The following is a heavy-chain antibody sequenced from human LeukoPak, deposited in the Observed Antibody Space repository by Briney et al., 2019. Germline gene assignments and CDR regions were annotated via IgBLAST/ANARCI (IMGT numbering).Heavy chain of an antibody. CDR1: GGSISSNTYY. J-gene: IGHJ4*02. D-gene: IGHD3-3*01. V-gene: IGHV4-39*07. Sequence: SETLSLTCTVSGGSISSNTYYWGWIRQPPGKGLEWIGSIYYSGSTYYNPSLKSRVTISVDTSKNQFSLKLTSVTAADTAVYYCARVFEWLLPYFDYWGQGTLVTVSS. CDR2: IYYSGST. CDR3: ARVFEWLLPYFDY.